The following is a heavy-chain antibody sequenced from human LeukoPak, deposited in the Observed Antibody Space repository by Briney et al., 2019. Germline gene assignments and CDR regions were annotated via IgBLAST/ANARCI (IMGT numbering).Heavy chain of an antibody. CDR1: GFTFSVYS. CDR2: ISSGSSVI. V-gene: IGHV3-21*01. J-gene: IGHJ4*02. D-gene: IGHD4-23*01. Sequence: PGGSLRLSCAGSGFTFSVYSMNWVRRAPGKGLEWVASISSGSSVIYYADSVKGRFTISRDNARNSLYLQMSNLRAEDTAVYYCARKLHGGGSYFDSWGQGTLVTVSS. CDR3: ARKLHGGGSYFDS.